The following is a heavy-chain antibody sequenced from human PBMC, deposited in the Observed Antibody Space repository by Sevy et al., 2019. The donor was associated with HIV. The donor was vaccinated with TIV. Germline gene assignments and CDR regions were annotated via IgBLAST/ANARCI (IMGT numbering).Heavy chain of an antibody. CDR1: GGSITSLY. Sequence: SETLSLTCTVSGGSITSLYWNWIRQPPGKGLEWIANIYYNGHINYNPSLKSRVTFTLDTYKNQFSLRLGSVTAADTAMCYWAGENAWGRCYSWGQGTLVTVSS. CDR2: IYYNGHI. V-gene: IGHV4-59*08. CDR3: AGENAWGRCYS. D-gene: IGHD1-26*01. J-gene: IGHJ4*02.